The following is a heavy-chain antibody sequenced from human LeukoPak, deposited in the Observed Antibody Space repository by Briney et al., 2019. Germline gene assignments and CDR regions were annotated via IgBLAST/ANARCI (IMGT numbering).Heavy chain of an antibody. CDR2: IYHSGST. Sequence: SETLSLTCAVSGYSISSGYYWGWIRQPPGKGLECIGNIYHSGSTYYNPSLKSRVTISVYTSKHQFSLNLSSVTAADTALYYCATISGTWYVAYWGQGTLVTVSS. CDR1: GYSISSGYY. CDR3: ATISGTWYVAY. D-gene: IGHD6-13*01. V-gene: IGHV4-38-2*01. J-gene: IGHJ4*02.